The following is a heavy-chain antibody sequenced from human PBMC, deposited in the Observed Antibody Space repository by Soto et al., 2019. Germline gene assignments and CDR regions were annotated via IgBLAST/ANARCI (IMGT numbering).Heavy chain of an antibody. D-gene: IGHD1-1*01. CDR2: IWYDGSNK. Sequence: GGSLRLSCAASGFTFSSYGMPWDRQAPGKGLEWVAVIWYDGSNKYYGDSVKGRFTISRDNSKNMLYLQMNSLRAEDTAVYYCARDRSTSGTTLDLLFDYWGQGTLVTVSS. CDR1: GFTFSSYG. J-gene: IGHJ4*02. V-gene: IGHV3-33*08. CDR3: ARDRSTSGTTLDLLFDY.